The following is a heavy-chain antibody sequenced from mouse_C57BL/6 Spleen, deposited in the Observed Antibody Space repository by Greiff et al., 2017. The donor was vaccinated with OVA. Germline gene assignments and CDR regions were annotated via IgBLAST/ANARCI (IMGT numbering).Heavy chain of an antibody. CDR3: ASDGYYYAMDY. CDR1: GYTFTSYW. D-gene: IGHD2-3*01. V-gene: IGHV1-64*01. CDR2: IHPNSGST. J-gene: IGHJ4*01. Sequence: QVQLQQPGAELVQPGASVKLSCKASGYTFTSYWMHWVKQRPGQGLEWIGMIHPNSGSTNYNEKFKSKATLTVDKSSSTAYMQLSSLTSEDSAVYYCASDGYYYAMDYWGQGTSVTVSS.